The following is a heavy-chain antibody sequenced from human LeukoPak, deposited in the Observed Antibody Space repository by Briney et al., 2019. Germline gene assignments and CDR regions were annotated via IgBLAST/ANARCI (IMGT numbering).Heavy chain of an antibody. CDR2: INDSGSS. CDR3: ARLPTDYDYVWGSSY. Sequence: SETLSLTCAVYGGSFSGYYWSWIRQPPGKGLEWIGEINDSGSSNYSPSLKSRVTISVDASKNQFSPTLSSVTAADTAVYYCARLPTDYDYVWGSSYWGQGTLVTVSS. J-gene: IGHJ4*02. D-gene: IGHD3-16*01. V-gene: IGHV4-34*01. CDR1: GGSFSGYY.